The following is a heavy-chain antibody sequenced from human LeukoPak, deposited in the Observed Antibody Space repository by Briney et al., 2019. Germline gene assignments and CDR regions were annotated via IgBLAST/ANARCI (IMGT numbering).Heavy chain of an antibody. V-gene: IGHV3-30-3*01. J-gene: IGHJ3*02. Sequence: QTGGSLRLSCAASGFTFSVYTIHWVRQAPGKGLEWVAVMSSDGSNKYYADSVKGRFTISRDNSRNTTYLQMNSLRAEDTAVYYCARALSSGWSHAFDIWGQGTMVTVSS. CDR1: GFTFSVYT. CDR2: MSSDGSNK. D-gene: IGHD6-19*01. CDR3: ARALSSGWSHAFDI.